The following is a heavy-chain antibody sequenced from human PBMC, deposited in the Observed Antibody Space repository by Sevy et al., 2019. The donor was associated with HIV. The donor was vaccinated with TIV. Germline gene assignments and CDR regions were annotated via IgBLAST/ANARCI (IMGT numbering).Heavy chain of an antibody. Sequence: ASVKVSCKASGYTFTGYYMHWVRQAPGQGLEWMGWINPNSGGTNYAQKFQGRVTMTRDTSISTAYMELSRLRSDDTAVYYCARHPSPLDAFDIWGQGTMVTVSS. CDR1: GYTFTGYY. J-gene: IGHJ3*02. D-gene: IGHD1-1*01. CDR2: INPNSGGT. CDR3: ARHPSPLDAFDI. V-gene: IGHV1-2*02.